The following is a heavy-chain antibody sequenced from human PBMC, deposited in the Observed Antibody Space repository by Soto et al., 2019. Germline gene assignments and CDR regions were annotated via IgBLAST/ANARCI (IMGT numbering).Heavy chain of an antibody. V-gene: IGHV3-73*01. CDR1: GFTFSSYS. D-gene: IGHD3-9*01. CDR3: SRRRTLYEILTGLYEDVDF. CDR2: IRSRDNNFAT. J-gene: IGHJ4*02. Sequence: GGSLRLSCAASGFTFSSYSMNWVRQAPGKGLEWVGRIRSRDNNFATAYGASVKGRFAISRDDSKNTTYLQMNSLKIEDTGVYYCSRRRTLYEILTGLYEDVDFWGQGTLVTVSS.